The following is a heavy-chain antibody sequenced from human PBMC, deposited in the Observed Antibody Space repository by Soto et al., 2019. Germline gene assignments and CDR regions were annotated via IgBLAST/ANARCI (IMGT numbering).Heavy chain of an antibody. Sequence: QVQLVESGGGVVQPGRSLRLSCAASGFTFSSYGMHWVRQAPGKGLEWVAVISYDGSNKYYADSVKGRFTISRDNSKNTLYLQMNSLRAEDTAAYYCAKGATYYYDSSGPGGGDYWGQGTLVTVSS. CDR1: GFTFSSYG. D-gene: IGHD3-22*01. V-gene: IGHV3-30*18. J-gene: IGHJ4*02. CDR3: AKGATYYYDSSGPGGGDY. CDR2: ISYDGSNK.